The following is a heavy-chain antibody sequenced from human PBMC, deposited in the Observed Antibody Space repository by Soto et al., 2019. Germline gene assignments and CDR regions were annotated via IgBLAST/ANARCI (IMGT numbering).Heavy chain of an antibody. Sequence: QVQLVQSGAEVKKPGASVKVSCKASGYTFTSYGISWVRQAPGQGLEWMGWISAYNGNTNYAQKLQGRVTMTTDTPTSTAYLERTSLGSDETAVYYCAGDNGYASDYWGQGTLVTVSS. D-gene: IGHD5-12*01. CDR2: ISAYNGNT. CDR1: GYTFTSYG. J-gene: IGHJ4*02. V-gene: IGHV1-18*01. CDR3: AGDNGYASDY.